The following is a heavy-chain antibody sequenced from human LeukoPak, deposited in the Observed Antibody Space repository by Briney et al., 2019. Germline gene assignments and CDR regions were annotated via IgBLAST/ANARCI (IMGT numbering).Heavy chain of an antibody. CDR3: AKVHYYDFTPYCYYYGMDV. CDR2: ISGSGGST. CDR1: GFTFSSYA. D-gene: IGHD3-3*01. Sequence: GGSLRLSCAASGFTFSSYAMSWVRQAPGKGLEWVSAISGSGGSTYYADSVKGRFTISRDNSKNTLYLQMNSLRAEDTAVYYCAKVHYYDFTPYCYYYGMDVWGQGTTVTVSS. V-gene: IGHV3-23*01. J-gene: IGHJ6*02.